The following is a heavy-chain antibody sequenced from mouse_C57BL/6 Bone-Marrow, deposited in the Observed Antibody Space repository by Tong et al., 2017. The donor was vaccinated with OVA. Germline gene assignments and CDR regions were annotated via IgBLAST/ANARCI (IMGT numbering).Heavy chain of an antibody. CDR2: INSDGGST. J-gene: IGHJ2*01. Sequence: EVQLVESGGGLVQPGESLKLSCESNEYEFPSHDMSWVRKTPEKRLELVAAINSDGGSTYYPHTMERRFIISRDNTKITRYMKSRRLRSEGTELYYCAKRGCDYWGQGTTITVSS. V-gene: IGHV5-2*01. CDR1: EYEFPSHD. CDR3: AKRGCDY.